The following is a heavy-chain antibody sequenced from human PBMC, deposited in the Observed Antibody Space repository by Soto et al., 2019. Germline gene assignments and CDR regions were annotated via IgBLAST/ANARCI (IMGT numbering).Heavy chain of an antibody. Sequence: GGSLRLSCAASGFTFSSYGMHWVRQAPGKGLESVAVIWYDGSHKYYADSVKGRFTISRDNSKNTLDLQMNSLRAEDTAVYSCGRGSGYNYGVIDYWGQGTPVTVSS. D-gene: IGHD5-18*01. CDR3: GRGSGYNYGVIDY. V-gene: IGHV3-33*01. CDR2: IWYDGSHK. J-gene: IGHJ4*02. CDR1: GFTFSSYG.